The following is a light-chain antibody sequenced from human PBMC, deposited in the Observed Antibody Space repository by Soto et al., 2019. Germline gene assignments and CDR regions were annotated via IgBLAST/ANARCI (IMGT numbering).Light chain of an antibody. CDR3: QQYADSPIT. CDR2: GAS. V-gene: IGKV3-20*01. J-gene: IGKJ5*01. CDR1: QSVTTQ. Sequence: VSTQSPGTLSWSPGERATLSCRASQSVTTQLAWSQQNPGQAPRLTIHGASSRATGVPDRITGSGSGTDFTLAISSVEPEDFAVYFCQQYADSPITFGQGTRLEIK.